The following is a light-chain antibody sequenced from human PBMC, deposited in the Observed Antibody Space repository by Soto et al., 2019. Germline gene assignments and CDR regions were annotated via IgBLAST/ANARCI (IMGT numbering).Light chain of an antibody. CDR1: QGFSNN. Sequence: DIQMTQSPSSLSASVGDRVTITCRASQGFSNNLPGYHQKPGKVPKLLIYAASTLQSGVPSRFSGSGSGTDFTLTISSLQPEDVATYYCQKYNSAPPFTFGPGTKVDIK. J-gene: IGKJ3*01. CDR3: QKYNSAPPFT. V-gene: IGKV1-27*01. CDR2: AAS.